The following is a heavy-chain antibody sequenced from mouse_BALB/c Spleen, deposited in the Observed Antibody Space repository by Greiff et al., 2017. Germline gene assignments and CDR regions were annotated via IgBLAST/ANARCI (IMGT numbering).Heavy chain of an antibody. J-gene: IGHJ4*01. V-gene: IGHV2-5-1*01. CDR1: GFSLTSYG. CDR2: IWRGGST. D-gene: IGHD1-1*01. CDR3: AKDYGSSLYYAMDY. Sequence: QVQLKESGPSLVQPSQSLSITCTVSGFSLTSYGVHWVRQSPGKGLEWLGVIWRGGSTDYNAAFMSRLSITKDNSKSQVFFKMNSLQADDTAIYYCAKDYGSSLYYAMDYWGQGTSVTVSS.